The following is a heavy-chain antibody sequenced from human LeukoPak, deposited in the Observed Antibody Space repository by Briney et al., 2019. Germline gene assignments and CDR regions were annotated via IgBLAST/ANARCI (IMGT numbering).Heavy chain of an antibody. Sequence: GGSLRLSCAASGFTFSSYSMNWVRQAPGKGLEWVSSISSSSSYIYYADSVKGRFTISRDNAKNSLYLQMNSLRAEDTAVYYCASAYDSSLNAFDIWGQGTMVTVSS. J-gene: IGHJ3*02. CDR3: ASAYDSSLNAFDI. CDR2: ISSSSSYI. D-gene: IGHD3-22*01. V-gene: IGHV3-21*01. CDR1: GFTFSSYS.